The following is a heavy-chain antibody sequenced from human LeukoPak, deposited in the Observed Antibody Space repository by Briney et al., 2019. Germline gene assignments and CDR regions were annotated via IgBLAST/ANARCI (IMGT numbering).Heavy chain of an antibody. J-gene: IGHJ4*02. CDR1: GSSISSGGYS. CDR2: IYHSGST. D-gene: IGHD3-16*01. V-gene: IGHV4-30-2*01. CDR3: ARARVGIGGFDY. Sequence: SETLSLTCAVSGSSISSGGYSWSWIRQPPGKGLEWIGYIYHSGSTYYNPSLKSRVTISVDRSKNQFSLKLSSVTAADTAVYYCARARVGIGGFDYWGQGTLVTVSS.